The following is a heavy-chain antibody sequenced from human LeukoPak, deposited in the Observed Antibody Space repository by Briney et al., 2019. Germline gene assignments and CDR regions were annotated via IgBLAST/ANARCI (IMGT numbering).Heavy chain of an antibody. CDR3: ARDPSLDY. Sequence: GGSLRLSCAVSGFPFRSYAMHWVRQAPGKGLEWVSSISSSSTYIYYADSVKGRFTISRDNAKNSLYLQMNSLRAEDTAVYYCARDPSLDYWGQGTLVTVSS. CDR2: ISSSSTYI. J-gene: IGHJ4*02. CDR1: GFPFRSYA. V-gene: IGHV3-21*01.